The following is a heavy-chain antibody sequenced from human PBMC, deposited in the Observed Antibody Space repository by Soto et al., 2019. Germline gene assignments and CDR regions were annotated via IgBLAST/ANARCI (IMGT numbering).Heavy chain of an antibody. CDR2: IYYSGST. Sequence: SETLSLTCTVSGGSISSYYWSWIRQPPGKGLEWIGYIYYSGSTNYNPSLKSRVTISVDTSKNQFSLKLSSVTAADTAVYYCARSRDGYKKDYWGQGTLVTVSS. J-gene: IGHJ4*02. CDR1: GGSISSYY. V-gene: IGHV4-59*08. D-gene: IGHD5-12*01. CDR3: ARSRDGYKKDY.